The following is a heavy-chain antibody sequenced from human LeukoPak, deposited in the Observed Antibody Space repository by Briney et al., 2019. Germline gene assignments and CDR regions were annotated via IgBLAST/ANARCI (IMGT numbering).Heavy chain of an antibody. CDR1: GGSISSGGFY. CDR2: IYYSGST. V-gene: IGHV4-31*03. Sequence: SETLSLTCTVSGGSISSGGFYLSWIRQHPEKGLEWIGYIYYSGSTYYNPSLKSRVTISVDTSQNQFSLKLSSVTAADTAVYYCARSGDDYGDYVEDWGQGTLVTVSS. D-gene: IGHD4-17*01. CDR3: ARSGDDYGDYVED. J-gene: IGHJ4*02.